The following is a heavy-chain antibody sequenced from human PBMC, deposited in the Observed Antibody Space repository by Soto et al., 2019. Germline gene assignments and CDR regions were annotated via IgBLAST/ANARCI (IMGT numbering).Heavy chain of an antibody. J-gene: IGHJ4*02. CDR1: GYVFTRYD. V-gene: IGHV1-8*01. CDR2: MHPDRDKR. CDR3: VRGANFEQ. Sequence: QVQLVQSGAEVKKPGASVRVSCQGSGYVFTRYDVHWVRQATGQGLEWMGWMHPDRDKRGYAQKFQGRITMSVDTSTRTVYMELSSMGSEDTAIYYCVRGANFEQWGQGTLVTVSS.